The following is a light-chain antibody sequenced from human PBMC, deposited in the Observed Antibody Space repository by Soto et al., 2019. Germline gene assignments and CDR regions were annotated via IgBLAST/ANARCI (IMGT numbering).Light chain of an antibody. CDR1: QSVSSN. CDR2: RAS. Sequence: EIVMTQSPATLSVSPGERATLSCRASQSVSSNLAWYQQKPGQAPRLLIYRASTRATGIPARFSGSGSGTDFTLTISSLQSEDFAVYSCQHYNTWPPWTFGQGTKVEIK. J-gene: IGKJ1*01. V-gene: IGKV3-15*01. CDR3: QHYNTWPPWT.